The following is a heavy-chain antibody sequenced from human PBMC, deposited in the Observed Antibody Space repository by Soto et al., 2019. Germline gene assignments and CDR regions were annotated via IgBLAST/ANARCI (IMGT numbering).Heavy chain of an antibody. CDR3: ARGWRSSHYYYYMDV. V-gene: IGHV3-66*01. Sequence: GGSLRLSCAASGFTVSSNYMSWVRQAPGKGLEWVSVIYSGGSTYYADSVKGRFTISRDNSKNTLYLQMNSLRAEDTAVYYCARGWRSSHYYYYMDVWGKGTTVTVSS. D-gene: IGHD6-6*01. CDR1: GFTVSSNY. CDR2: IYSGGST. J-gene: IGHJ6*03.